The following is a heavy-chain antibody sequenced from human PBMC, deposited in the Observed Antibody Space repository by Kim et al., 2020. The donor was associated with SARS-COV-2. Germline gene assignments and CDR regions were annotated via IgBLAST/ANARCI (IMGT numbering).Heavy chain of an antibody. CDR3: ARVSVLGSGYYHDDAFDI. V-gene: IGHV3-21*01. Sequence: GGSLRLSCAASGFTFSSYSMNWVRQAPGKGLEWVSSISSSSSYIYYADSVKGRFTISRDNAKNSLYLQMNSLRAEDTAVYYCARVSVLGSGYYHDDAFDIWGQGTMVTVSS. CDR2: ISSSSSYI. D-gene: IGHD3-22*01. CDR1: GFTFSSYS. J-gene: IGHJ3*02.